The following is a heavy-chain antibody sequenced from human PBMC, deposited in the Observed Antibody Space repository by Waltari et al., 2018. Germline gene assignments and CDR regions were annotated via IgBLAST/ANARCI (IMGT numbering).Heavy chain of an antibody. J-gene: IGHJ4*02. CDR3: ARMLRSGGDYFDY. CDR2: IYHSGST. V-gene: IGHV4-38-2*01. Sequence: QVQLQESGPGLVKPSETLSLTCAVSGYSISSGYYWGWIRQPPGKGLEWIGSIYHSGSTYYNPSRKSRVTISVDTSKNQFSLKLSSVTAADTAVYYCARMLRSGGDYFDYWGQGTLVTVSS. CDR1: GYSISSGYY. D-gene: IGHD2-8*01.